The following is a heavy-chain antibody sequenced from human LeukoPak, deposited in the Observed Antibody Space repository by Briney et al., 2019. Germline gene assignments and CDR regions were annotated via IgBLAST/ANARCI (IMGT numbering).Heavy chain of an antibody. Sequence: ASVKVSCKASGYSFTTDNMHWMRQAPGQRLEWMGIIYSSGGSTSAQKFQGRVTMTRDTSTSTVYMELSSLRSEDTAVYYCARGRYYYGSGSYYNPWGQGTLVTVSS. CDR1: GYSFTTDN. J-gene: IGHJ5*02. CDR3: ARGRYYYGSGSYYNP. D-gene: IGHD3-10*01. V-gene: IGHV1-46*01. CDR2: IYSSGGST.